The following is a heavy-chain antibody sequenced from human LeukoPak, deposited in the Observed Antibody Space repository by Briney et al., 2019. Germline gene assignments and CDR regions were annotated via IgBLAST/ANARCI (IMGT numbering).Heavy chain of an antibody. J-gene: IGHJ6*03. V-gene: IGHV4-59*01. D-gene: IGHD5-18*01. CDR3: ARTTEGGYTYGYFYYYYMDV. CDR1: VGSISSYY. CDR2: IYYSGST. Sequence: PSETLSLTCTVSVGSISSYYWSWIRQPPGKGLEWIGYIYYSGSTNYNPSLKSRVTISVDTSKNQFSLKLTSVTAADTAVYYCARTTEGGYTYGYFYYYYMDVWGKGTTVTISS.